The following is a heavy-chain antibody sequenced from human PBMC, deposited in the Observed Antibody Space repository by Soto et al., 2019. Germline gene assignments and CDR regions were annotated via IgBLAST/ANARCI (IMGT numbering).Heavy chain of an antibody. CDR1: GFIVSSNY. V-gene: IGHV3-53*04. CDR2: LYSGGAT. Sequence: PGGSLRLSCAASGFIVSSNYMTWVRQAPGKGLEWVSLLYSGGATHYAASVKGRFTISSHSSQNTLFLQMNSLRTEDTATYYCSRIQIPSAPDYWGQGALVTVSS. J-gene: IGHJ4*02. CDR3: SRIQIPSAPDY. D-gene: IGHD5-18*01.